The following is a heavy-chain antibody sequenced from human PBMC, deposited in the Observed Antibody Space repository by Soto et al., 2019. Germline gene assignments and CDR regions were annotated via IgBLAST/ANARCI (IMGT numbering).Heavy chain of an antibody. D-gene: IGHD3-22*01. J-gene: IGHJ3*02. CDR3: ARLGDSSGYYSATAAFDI. CDR2: IYYSGST. V-gene: IGHV4-59*08. CDR1: GGSISSYY. Sequence: PSETLSLTRTVSGGSISSYYWSWIRQPPGKGLEWIGYIYYSGSTNYNPSLKSRVTISVDTSKNQFSLKLSSVTAADTAVYYCARLGDSSGYYSATAAFDIWGQGTMVTVSS.